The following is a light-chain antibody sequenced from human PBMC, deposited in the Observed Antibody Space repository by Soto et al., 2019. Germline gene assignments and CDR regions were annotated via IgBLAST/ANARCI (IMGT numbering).Light chain of an antibody. Sequence: QAVVTRSPSASASLGASVKLTCTLSSGHSNYVIAWHQQQPEKGPRYLMKLNSDGSHSKGDGIPDRFSGSSSGAERYLTISSLQSEDEADYYCQTWDTGIRVFGGGTKLTVL. V-gene: IGLV4-69*01. CDR2: LNSDGSH. CDR1: SGHSNYV. CDR3: QTWDTGIRV. J-gene: IGLJ2*01.